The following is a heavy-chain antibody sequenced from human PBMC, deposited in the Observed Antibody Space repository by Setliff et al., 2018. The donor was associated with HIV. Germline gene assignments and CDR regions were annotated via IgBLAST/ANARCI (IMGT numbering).Heavy chain of an antibody. CDR1: GFTFSSYE. J-gene: IGHJ1*01. CDR3: ARLSRIAAVYFHH. Sequence: GGSLRLSCAASGFTFSSYEMNWVRQAPGKGLEWVSYISSSGSTIYYADSVKGRFTISRDNAKNSLYLQMNSLTAADTAVYYCARLSRIAAVYFHHWGQGTLVTVSS. CDR2: ISSSGSTI. V-gene: IGHV3-48*03. D-gene: IGHD6-25*01.